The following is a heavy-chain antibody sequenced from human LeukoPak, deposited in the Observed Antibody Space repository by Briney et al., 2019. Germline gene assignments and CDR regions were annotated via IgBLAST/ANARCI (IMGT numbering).Heavy chain of an antibody. CDR2: TYYRSKWYN. V-gene: IGHV6-1*01. Sequence: SQTLSLTCAISGDSVFSNSAAWNRIRQSPSRGLEWLGRTYYRSKWYNDCAVSVKSRITINPDTSKNQFSLHLNSVTPEDTAIYYYAGSRGDLDYWGQGTLVTVSS. D-gene: IGHD3-16*01. CDR3: AGSRGDLDY. CDR1: GDSVFSNSAA. J-gene: IGHJ4*02.